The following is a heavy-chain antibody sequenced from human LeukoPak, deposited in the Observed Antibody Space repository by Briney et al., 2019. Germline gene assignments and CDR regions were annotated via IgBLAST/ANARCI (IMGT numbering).Heavy chain of an antibody. J-gene: IGHJ3*02. V-gene: IGHV3-23*01. D-gene: IGHD5-12*01. CDR1: GFTLSSYA. CDR2: TSSSDAGT. CDR3: AKALDIVATNAFDI. Sequence: PGGSLRLSCAASGFTLSSYAMSWVRQAPGKGLEWVSATSSSDAGTYYAESVRGRFTISRDNSKNTLYLQMNSLRAEDTAVYYCAKALDIVATNAFDIWGQGTMVTVSS.